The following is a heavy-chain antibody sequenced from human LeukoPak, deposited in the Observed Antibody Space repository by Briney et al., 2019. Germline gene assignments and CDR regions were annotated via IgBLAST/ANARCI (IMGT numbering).Heavy chain of an antibody. CDR1: GLTFDAYA. Sequence: GGSLRLSCEASGLTFDAYAMQWVRQAAGKGLEWVSLINKDGSATYYADSVKGRFTISRDNSKNSLYLQMNTLRSEATALYYCATSAFYHSLDVWGQGTTVTVSS. CDR2: INKDGSAT. J-gene: IGHJ6*02. V-gene: IGHV3-43*02. CDR3: ATSAFYHSLDV.